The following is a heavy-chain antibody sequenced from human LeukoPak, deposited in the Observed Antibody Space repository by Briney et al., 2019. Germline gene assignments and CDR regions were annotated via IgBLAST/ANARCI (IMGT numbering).Heavy chain of an antibody. CDR1: GFTFSNYW. J-gene: IGHJ4*02. CDR3: ARGPNSNWSGLDF. Sequence: GGPLRLSCVASGFTFSNYWMHWVRQPPGKGLVWVSRIYVDGRTTNYADSVKGRFTVSRDNAKNTLYLQVNNLRAEDTAVYYCARGPNSNWSGLDFWGQGTPLTISS. CDR2: IYVDGRTT. D-gene: IGHD6-6*01. V-gene: IGHV3-74*01.